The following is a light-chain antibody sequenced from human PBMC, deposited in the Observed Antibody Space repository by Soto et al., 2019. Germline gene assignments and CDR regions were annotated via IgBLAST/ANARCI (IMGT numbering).Light chain of an antibody. Sequence: QSALTQPPSASGSPGQSVTISCTGTSSDVGGYNYVSWYQQHPGKAPKLMIYEVSKRPSGVPDRFSGSKSGNTASLTVSGLQAEDEADYYCSSYAGSNNLEVLGTGTKLTVL. CDR1: SSDVGGYNY. CDR3: SSYAGSNNLEV. J-gene: IGLJ1*01. V-gene: IGLV2-8*01. CDR2: EVS.